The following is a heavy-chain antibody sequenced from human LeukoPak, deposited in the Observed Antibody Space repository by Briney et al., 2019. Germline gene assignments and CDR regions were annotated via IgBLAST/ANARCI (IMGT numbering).Heavy chain of an antibody. Sequence: SETLSLTCTVSGGSIGSYYWSWIRQPPGKGLEWIGYIYYSGSTNYNPSLKSRVTISVDTSKNQFSLKLSSVTAADTAVYYCARVSGKYYFDYWGQGTLVTVSS. CDR1: GGSIGSYY. J-gene: IGHJ4*02. CDR2: IYYSGST. V-gene: IGHV4-59*01. CDR3: ARVSGKYYFDY.